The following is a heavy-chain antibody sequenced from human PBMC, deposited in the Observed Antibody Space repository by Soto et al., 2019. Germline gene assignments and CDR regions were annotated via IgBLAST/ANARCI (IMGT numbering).Heavy chain of an antibody. D-gene: IGHD3-3*01. Sequence: EVQLVESGGGLVQTGGSLRISCAASGFTFKKYWMAWVRQAPGMGLEWLANINRDGSEKYYVDSVKGRFTISRDNAKNSLYLQMSSLRVEDTAVYYCARHDDRDANYWGQGTLVTVSS. V-gene: IGHV3-7*01. CDR1: GFTFKKYW. CDR2: INRDGSEK. J-gene: IGHJ4*02. CDR3: ARHDDRDANY.